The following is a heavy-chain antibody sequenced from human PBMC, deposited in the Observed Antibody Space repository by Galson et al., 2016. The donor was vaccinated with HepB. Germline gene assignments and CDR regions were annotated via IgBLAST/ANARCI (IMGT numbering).Heavy chain of an antibody. CDR3: VRGTSSVWYYFDY. V-gene: IGHV1-3*01. CDR2: ISAVNDNT. D-gene: IGHD3-16*01. Sequence: SVKVSCKASGYTFTSYAIHWVRQAPGQRLEWLGWISAVNDNTKYSQKFQGRVTITRDTSASTAYMELSSLREEDTAVYFCVRGTSSVWYYFDYWGQGTLVTVSS. CDR1: GYTFTSYA. J-gene: IGHJ4*02.